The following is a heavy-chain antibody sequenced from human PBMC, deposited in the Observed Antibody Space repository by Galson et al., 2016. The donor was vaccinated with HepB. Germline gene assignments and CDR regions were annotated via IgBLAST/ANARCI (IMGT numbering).Heavy chain of an antibody. V-gene: IGHV3-66*01. Sequence: SLRLSCAASGFTVSSNYVSWVRQAPGKGPEWVSVTYSGGTSYADSLKGRFTISTDNSKNTLYLQMNSRRADDTAVYYCARDQNVWGQGTTVTVSS. CDR3: ARDQNV. CDR2: TYSGGT. CDR1: GFTVSSNY. J-gene: IGHJ6*02.